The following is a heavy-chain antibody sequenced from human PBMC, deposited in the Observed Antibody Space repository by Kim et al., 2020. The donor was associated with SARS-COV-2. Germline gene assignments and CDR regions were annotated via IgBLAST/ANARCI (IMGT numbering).Heavy chain of an antibody. CDR1: GFTFSSYA. J-gene: IGHJ6*02. V-gene: IGHV3-64*01. CDR2: ISSNGGST. Sequence: GGSLRLSCAASGFTFSSYAMHWVRQAPGKGLEYVSAISSNGGSTYYANSVKGRFTISRDNSKNTLYLQMGSLRAEDMAVYYCARDAYYDSSGYYYGMDVWGQGTTVTVSS. D-gene: IGHD3-22*01. CDR3: ARDAYYDSSGYYYGMDV.